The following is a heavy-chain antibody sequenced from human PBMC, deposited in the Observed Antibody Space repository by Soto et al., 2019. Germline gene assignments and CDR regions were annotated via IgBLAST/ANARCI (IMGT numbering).Heavy chain of an antibody. J-gene: IGHJ4*02. CDR2: IYYSGST. Sequence: SETLSLTCAVSGDSISSGGFSWSWIRQHPGKGLEWIGYIYYSGSTYYNPSLKSRVTISVDTSKNQFSLKLSSVTAADTAVYYCARRYGTTFDYWGQGTLVTVSS. D-gene: IGHD1-7*01. CDR3: ARRYGTTFDY. V-gene: IGHV4-31*11. CDR1: GDSISSGGFS.